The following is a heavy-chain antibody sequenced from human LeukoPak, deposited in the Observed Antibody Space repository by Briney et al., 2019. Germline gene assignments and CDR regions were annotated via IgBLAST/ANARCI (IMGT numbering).Heavy chain of an antibody. CDR1: GFTFSNSW. J-gene: IGHJ4*02. D-gene: IGHD4/OR15-4a*01. Sequence: GGSLRLSCAASGFTFSNSWMSWVRQTPVKGLEWVANMSPDGTEKYYVDSVKGRFTISRDNAKNSLYLQMNSLRAEDTAVYSCARRTNYLAFDYWGQGTLVTVSS. V-gene: IGHV3-7*01. CDR2: MSPDGTEK. CDR3: ARRTNYLAFDY.